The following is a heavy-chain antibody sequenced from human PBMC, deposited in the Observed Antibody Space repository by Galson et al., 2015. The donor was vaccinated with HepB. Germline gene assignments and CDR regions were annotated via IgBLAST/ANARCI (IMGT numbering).Heavy chain of an antibody. J-gene: IGHJ4*02. CDR2: IIPIFGIT. V-gene: IGHV1-69*13. CDR3: ARDITVSGIDY. CDR1: GGTFRSYA. Sequence: SVKVSCKASGGTFRSYAINWVRQAPGQGLEWMGGIIPIFGITNYAQKFQDRVTITADESTTTAYMELSSLRSEDTAAYYCARDITVSGIDYWGQGTLVTVSS. D-gene: IGHD1-26*01.